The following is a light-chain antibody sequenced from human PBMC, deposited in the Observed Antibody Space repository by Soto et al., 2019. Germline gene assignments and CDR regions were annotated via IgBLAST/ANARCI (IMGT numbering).Light chain of an antibody. CDR1: QSISSW. V-gene: IGKV1-5*01. CDR3: QQLRDYPIT. Sequence: DIQMTQSPSTLSASVGDRVTITCRASQSISSWLAWYQQKPGKAPKLLIYDASTLQSGVPSRFSGSGSGTEFTLTINSLQPEDFATYYCQQLRDYPITFGQGTRLEIK. CDR2: DAS. J-gene: IGKJ5*01.